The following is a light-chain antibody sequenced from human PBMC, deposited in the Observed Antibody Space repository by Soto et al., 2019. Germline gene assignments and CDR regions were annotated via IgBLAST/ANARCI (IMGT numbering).Light chain of an antibody. J-gene: IGLJ1*01. CDR3: NSYTGSSSPDV. CDR2: DVT. Sequence: QSALTQPASVSGSPGQSITISCTGTSSDVGAYNYVCWYQQHPGKAPKLMIYDVTNRPSGVSSRFSGSRSRNTASLTISGLQAEDEADYYCNSYTGSSSPDVFGTGTKLTVL. V-gene: IGLV2-14*03. CDR1: SSDVGAYNY.